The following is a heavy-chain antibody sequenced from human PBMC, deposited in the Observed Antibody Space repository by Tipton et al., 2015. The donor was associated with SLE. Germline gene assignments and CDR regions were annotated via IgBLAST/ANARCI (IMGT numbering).Heavy chain of an antibody. V-gene: IGHV1-46*01. Sequence: QLVQSGAEVKKPGASVKVSCKASGHAFTSYYMHWVRQAPGQGLEWMGIINPSGGSTSYAQKFQGRVTMTRDTSTSTVYMELSSLRSEDTAVYYCASPAGSGVYDFLDAVAIWGKGTMVTVSS. CDR2: INPSGGST. D-gene: IGHD5/OR15-5a*01. CDR1: GHAFTSYY. CDR3: ASPAGSGVYDFLDAVAI. J-gene: IGHJ3*02.